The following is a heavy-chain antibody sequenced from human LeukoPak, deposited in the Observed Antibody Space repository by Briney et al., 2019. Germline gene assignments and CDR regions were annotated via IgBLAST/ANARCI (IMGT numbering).Heavy chain of an antibody. D-gene: IGHD3-22*01. CDR3: ATRGNYSDSDGHHTGDI. J-gene: IGHJ3*02. CDR1: GGSFRAFY. CDR2: IDDGGAT. V-gene: IGHV4-34*01. Sequence: PSETLSLTCAVYGGSFRAFYWSWIRQPPGKGLEWIGQIDDGGATNYNPSLKSRITISVDMSKDVFSLTLTSVTAADTAVYYCATRGNYSDSDGHHTGDIWGQGPMVTVSS.